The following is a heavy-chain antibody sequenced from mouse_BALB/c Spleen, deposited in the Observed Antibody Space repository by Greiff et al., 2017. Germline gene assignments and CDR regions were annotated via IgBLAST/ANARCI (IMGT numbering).Heavy chain of an antibody. CDR3: ARSRTAWFAY. J-gene: IGHJ3*01. Sequence: EVKLMESGAELVKPGASVTLSCTASGFSIKDTYMHWVKQRPEQGLEWIGRIDPANGSTKYDPKFQGKATITADTSSNTAYLQLSSLTSEDTAVYYCARSRTAWFAYWGQGTLVTVSA. V-gene: IGHV14-3*02. CDR1: GFSIKDTY. CDR2: IDPANGST.